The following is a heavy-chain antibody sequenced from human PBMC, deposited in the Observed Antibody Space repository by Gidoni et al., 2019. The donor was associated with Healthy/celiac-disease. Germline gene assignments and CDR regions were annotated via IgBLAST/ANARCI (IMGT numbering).Heavy chain of an antibody. J-gene: IGHJ4*02. CDR1: GYTFTSYD. V-gene: IGHV1-8*01. D-gene: IGHD2-15*01. Sequence: QVQLVQYGDEVKKPGASVKVSCKASGYTFTSYDLTWVRQATGQGLEWMGWMNPNWGNTGYAQKFQGRVTMTRNTSISTAYMELSSLRSEDTAVYYCARADIVVALRYYFDYWGQGTLVTVSS. CDR3: ARADIVVALRYYFDY. CDR2: MNPNWGNT.